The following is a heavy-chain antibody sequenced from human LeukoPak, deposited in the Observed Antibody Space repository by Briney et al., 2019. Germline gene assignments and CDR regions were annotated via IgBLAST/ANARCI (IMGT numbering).Heavy chain of an antibody. D-gene: IGHD3-3*01. CDR3: ARAPWGRSDFWSGHPYYFDF. CDR2: IYYSGST. Sequence: SETLSLTCTVSGGSIGSYYRSWIRQPPGKGLEWIGYIYYSGSTNHNPSLKSRVTISVDTSKNQFSLKLSPVTAADMAVYYCARAPWGRSDFWSGHPYYFDFWGQGTLVTVSS. CDR1: GGSIGSYY. J-gene: IGHJ4*02. V-gene: IGHV4-59*01.